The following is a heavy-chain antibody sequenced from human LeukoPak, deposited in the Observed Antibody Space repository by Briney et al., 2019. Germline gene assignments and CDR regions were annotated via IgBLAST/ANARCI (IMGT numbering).Heavy chain of an antibody. CDR3: ASHLGYSSGWYYFDY. D-gene: IGHD6-19*01. Sequence: SVKVSCKASGGTFSSYAISWVRRAPGQGLEWMGGIIPIFGTANYAQKFQGRVTITTDESTSTAYMELSSLRSEDTAVYYCASHLGYSSGWYYFDYWGQGTLVTVSS. CDR1: GGTFSSYA. J-gene: IGHJ4*02. V-gene: IGHV1-69*05. CDR2: IIPIFGTA.